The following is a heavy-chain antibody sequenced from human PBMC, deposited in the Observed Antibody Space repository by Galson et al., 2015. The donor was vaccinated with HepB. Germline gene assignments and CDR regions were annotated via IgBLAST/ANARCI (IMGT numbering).Heavy chain of an antibody. D-gene: IGHD5-24*01. V-gene: IGHV3-23*01. CDR1: GFTFSSYA. CDR3: AKVPSRDGYNPFDY. CDR2: ISGSGGST. Sequence: SLRLSCAASGFTFSSYAMSWVRQAPGKGLEWVSAISGSGGSTHYADSVKGRFTISRDNSKNTLYLQMDSLRAEDTAVYYCAKVPSRDGYNPFDYWGQGTLVTVSS. J-gene: IGHJ4*02.